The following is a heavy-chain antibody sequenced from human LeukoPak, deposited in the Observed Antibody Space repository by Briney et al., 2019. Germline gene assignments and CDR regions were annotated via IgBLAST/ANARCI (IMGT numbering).Heavy chain of an antibody. D-gene: IGHD6-25*01. J-gene: IGHJ6*02. CDR2: IYSSGIT. CDR3: ARVSPIAAAGSSYYYAIDV. CDR1: GGSISNYY. V-gene: IGHV4-4*07. Sequence: SETLSLTCNVSGGSISNYYWTWIRQPAGKGLGWIGRIYSSGITTYNPSLKSRVAMSVDTSRNQFSLKLNSVTAADTAVYYCARVSPIAAAGSSYYYAIDVWGQGTTVTVSS.